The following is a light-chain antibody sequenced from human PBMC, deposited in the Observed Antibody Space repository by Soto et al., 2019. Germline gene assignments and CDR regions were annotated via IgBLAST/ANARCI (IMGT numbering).Light chain of an antibody. CDR3: CSHAGSYTYV. J-gene: IGLJ1*01. Sequence: QSALTQPRSVSGSPGQSLTISCTGTSSDVGGYNYVSWYQQYPGKVPKLMIYDVTKRPSGVPDRFSGSKSGNTASLTISGLQAEDEADYYCCSHAGSYTYVFGTGTKVPS. CDR1: SSDVGGYNY. V-gene: IGLV2-11*01. CDR2: DVT.